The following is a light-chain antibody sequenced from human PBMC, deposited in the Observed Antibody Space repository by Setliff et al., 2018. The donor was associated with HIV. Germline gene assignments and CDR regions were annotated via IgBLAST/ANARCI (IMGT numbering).Light chain of an antibody. Sequence: NFLLTQPHSVSESPGKTVTISCTRSSGSIASNFVQWYQQRPGSSPTTVIYEDKERPSGVPDRFSGSIDSSSNSASLTISGLKTEDEADYYCQSYDRKNHVVCGGGTQLTVL. J-gene: IGLJ7*01. V-gene: IGLV6-57*01. CDR3: QSYDRKNHVV. CDR1: SGSIASNF. CDR2: EDK.